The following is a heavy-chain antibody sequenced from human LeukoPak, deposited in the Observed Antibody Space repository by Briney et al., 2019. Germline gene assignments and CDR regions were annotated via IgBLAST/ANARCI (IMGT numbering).Heavy chain of an antibody. Sequence: GGSLRLSCAASGFTFSSYAMSWVRRAPGKGLEWVANIKQDGSEKYYVDSVKGRFTISRDNAKNSLYLRMNSLRAEDTAVYYCARDPAYYYDSSGYLDYWGQGTLVTVSS. D-gene: IGHD3-22*01. CDR1: GFTFSSYA. CDR3: ARDPAYYYDSSGYLDY. V-gene: IGHV3-7*01. CDR2: IKQDGSEK. J-gene: IGHJ4*02.